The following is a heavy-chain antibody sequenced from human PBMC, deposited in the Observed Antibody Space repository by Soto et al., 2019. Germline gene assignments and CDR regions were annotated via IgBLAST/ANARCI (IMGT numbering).Heavy chain of an antibody. CDR1: GYTFTSYA. J-gene: IGHJ5*02. D-gene: IGHD6-19*01. V-gene: IGHV1-3*01. Sequence: ASVKVSCKASGYTFTSYAMHWVRQAPGQRLEWKGWINAGNGNTKYSQKFQGRVTITRDTSASTAYMELSSLRSEDTAVYYCARGASRIAVAGRNWFDPWGQGTLVTVSS. CDR2: INAGNGNT. CDR3: ARGASRIAVAGRNWFDP.